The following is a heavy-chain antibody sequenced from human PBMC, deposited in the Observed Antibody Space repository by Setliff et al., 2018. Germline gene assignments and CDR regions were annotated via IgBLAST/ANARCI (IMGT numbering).Heavy chain of an antibody. Sequence: KTSETLSLTCAVYGGSFSGYYWGWIRQPPGKGLEWIGSIYYSGSTYYNPSLKSRVTISVDTSKNQFSLKLSSVTAADTALYYCASVDIVLMVYALWGQGTLVTVSS. CDR1: GGSFSGYY. V-gene: IGHV4-34*01. J-gene: IGHJ4*02. CDR2: IYYSGST. CDR3: ASVDIVLMVYAL. D-gene: IGHD2-8*01.